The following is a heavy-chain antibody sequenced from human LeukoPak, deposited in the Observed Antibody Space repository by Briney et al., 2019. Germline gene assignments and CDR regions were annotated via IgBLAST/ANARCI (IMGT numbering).Heavy chain of an antibody. Sequence: GASVKDSCKASGYTFTSYYMHWVRQAPAQGREWMGIINPSGGSTSYAQKFQGRVTMTRDTSTSTVYMELSSLRSEDTAVYYCARVVAVGDFDYWGQGTLVTVSS. CDR1: GYTFTSYY. J-gene: IGHJ4*02. CDR3: ARVVAVGDFDY. CDR2: INPSGGST. D-gene: IGHD2-15*01. V-gene: IGHV1-46*01.